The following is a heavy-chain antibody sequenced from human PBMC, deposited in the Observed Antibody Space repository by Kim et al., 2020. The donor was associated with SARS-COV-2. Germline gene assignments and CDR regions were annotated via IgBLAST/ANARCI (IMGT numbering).Heavy chain of an antibody. Sequence: VKGRFTISRDNAKNSLFLQMDSLRPEDTALYYCARDTRSLRAYEIYYGLDVWGPGTTVTVSS. CDR3: ARDTRSLRAYEIYYGLDV. V-gene: IGHV3-9*01. D-gene: IGHD3-9*01. J-gene: IGHJ6*02.